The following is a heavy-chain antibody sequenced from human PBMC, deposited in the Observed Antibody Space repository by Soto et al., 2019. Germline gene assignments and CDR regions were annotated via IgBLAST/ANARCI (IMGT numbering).Heavy chain of an antibody. Sequence: SETLSLTCTVAGGSIGSQYWTWVRQSQGKGREWIGHLHFRGNPNYNPSLQSRVTISSARSTNQVSLTLTSVTAAHTAIYYCATYWGTASHTFWFDLRCRGAQVTVSS. CDR3: ATYWGTASHTFWFDL. CDR1: GGSIGSQY. V-gene: IGHV4-59*11. CDR2: LHFRGNP. J-gene: IGHJ5*02. D-gene: IGHD3-16*01.